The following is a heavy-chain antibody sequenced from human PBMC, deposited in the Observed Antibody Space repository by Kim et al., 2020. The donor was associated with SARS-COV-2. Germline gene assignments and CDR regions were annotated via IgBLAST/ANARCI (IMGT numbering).Heavy chain of an antibody. CDR1: GFTFSSYE. Sequence: GALRLSCAASGFTFSSYEMNWVRQAPGKGLEWVSYISSSGSTIYYADSVKGRFTISRDNAKNSLYLQMNSLRAEDTAVYYCARDPYSSSYNYYGMDVWGQGTTVTVSS. V-gene: IGHV3-48*03. D-gene: IGHD6-13*01. CDR3: ARDPYSSSYNYYGMDV. CDR2: ISSSGSTI. J-gene: IGHJ6*02.